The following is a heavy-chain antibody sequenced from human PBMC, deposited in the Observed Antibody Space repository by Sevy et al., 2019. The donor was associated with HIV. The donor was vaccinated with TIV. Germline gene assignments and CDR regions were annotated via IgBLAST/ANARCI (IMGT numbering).Heavy chain of an antibody. CDR1: GFAFSSYW. CDR3: AREVPRLPITY. D-gene: IGHD6-25*01. J-gene: IGHJ4*02. V-gene: IGHV3-7*01. Sequence: GGSLRLSCAASGFAFSSYWMSWVCQAPGGGLEWVANINQDGSEKNYVDSVKGRFTISRDNAENSLYLQMNSLRVDDTAVYFCAREVPRLPITYWGQGSLVTVSS. CDR2: INQDGSEK.